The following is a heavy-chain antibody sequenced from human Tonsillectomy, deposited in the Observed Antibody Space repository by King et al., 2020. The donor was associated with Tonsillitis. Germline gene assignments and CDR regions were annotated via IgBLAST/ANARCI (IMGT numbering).Heavy chain of an antibody. Sequence: LQLQESGPGLVKPSETLSLTCTVSGGSISSSSYYWGWIRQPPGKGLEWIGSIYYSGSTYYNPSLKSRVTISVDTSKNQFSLKLSPVTAADTAVYYCASPQDSGYDSYWYFDLWGRGTLVTVSS. V-gene: IGHV4-39*01. J-gene: IGHJ2*01. D-gene: IGHD5-12*01. CDR3: ASPQDSGYDSYWYFDL. CDR1: GGSISSSSYY. CDR2: IYYSGST.